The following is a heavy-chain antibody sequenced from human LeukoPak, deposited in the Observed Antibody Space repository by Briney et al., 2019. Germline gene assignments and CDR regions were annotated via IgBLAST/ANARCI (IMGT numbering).Heavy chain of an antibody. CDR3: ARDNSGSYYFDAFDI. V-gene: IGHV3-21*01. Sequence: GGSLRLSCAASGFTFSSYSMNWVRQAPGKGLEWVSSISSSSSYIYYADSVKSRFTISRDNAKNSLYLQMNSLRAEDTAVYYCARDNSGSYYFDAFDIWGQGTMVTVSS. CDR1: GFTFSSYS. CDR2: ISSSSSYI. D-gene: IGHD1-26*01. J-gene: IGHJ3*02.